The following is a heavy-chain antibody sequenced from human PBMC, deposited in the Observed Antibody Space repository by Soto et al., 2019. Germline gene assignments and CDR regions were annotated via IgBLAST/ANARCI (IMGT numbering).Heavy chain of an antibody. CDR3: ATYASVDY. J-gene: IGHJ4*02. D-gene: IGHD2-2*01. CDR2: IYSGGST. Sequence: EVQLVETGGGLIQPGGSLRLSCAASGFTVSNNYMSGVRQAPGKGLEWVSLIYSGGSTFYADSVKGRFTISRDNSKNPLFLQMNSLRAEDTAVYFCATYASVDYRGQGTRVTFSS. CDR1: GFTVSNNY. V-gene: IGHV3-53*02.